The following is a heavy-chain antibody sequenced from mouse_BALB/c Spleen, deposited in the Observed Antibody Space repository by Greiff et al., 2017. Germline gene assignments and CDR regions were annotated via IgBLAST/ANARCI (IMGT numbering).Heavy chain of an antibody. CDR2: IDPENGNT. V-gene: IGHV14-1*02. J-gene: IGHJ3*01. D-gene: IGHD1-3*01. CDR3: ARSGTPGGFAY. Sequence: VQLQQSGAELVRPGALVKLSCKASGFNIKDYYMHWVKQRPEQGLEWIGWIDPENGNTIYDPKFQGKASITADTSSNTAYLQLSSLTSEDTAVYYCARSGTPGGFAYWGQGTLVTVSA. CDR1: GFNIKDYY.